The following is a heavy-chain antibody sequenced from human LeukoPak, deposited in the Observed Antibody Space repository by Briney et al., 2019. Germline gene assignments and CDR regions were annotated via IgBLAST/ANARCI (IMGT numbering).Heavy chain of an antibody. CDR1: GFTLGDHW. J-gene: IGHJ4*02. CDR2: IKNKASRYTT. V-gene: IGHV3-72*01. Sequence: PGGSLRLSCAASGFTLGDHWMDWVRQTPGKGLEWVGLIKNKASRYTTQYAPSVRGRFTISRDDSRNSVYLQMNSLRAEDTALYYCAKGDYYDSSGYWLPNWGQGTLVTVSS. D-gene: IGHD3-22*01. CDR3: AKGDYYDSSGYWLPN.